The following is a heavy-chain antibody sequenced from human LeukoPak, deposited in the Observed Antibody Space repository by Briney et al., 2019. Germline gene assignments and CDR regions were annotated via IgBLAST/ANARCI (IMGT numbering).Heavy chain of an antibody. Sequence: VASVKVSCKASGYTFTSYDINWVRQATGHGLEWMGWMNPNSGNTGYAQKFQGRATITRNTSINTAYMELSSLRSEDTAVFYCARRYYDILTGYGRNDYWGQGTLVTVSS. D-gene: IGHD3-9*01. CDR2: MNPNSGNT. V-gene: IGHV1-8*03. CDR1: GYTFTSYD. CDR3: ARRYYDILTGYGRNDY. J-gene: IGHJ4*02.